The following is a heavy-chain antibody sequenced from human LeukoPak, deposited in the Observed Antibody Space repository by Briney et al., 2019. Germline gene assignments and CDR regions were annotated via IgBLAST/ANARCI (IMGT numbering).Heavy chain of an antibody. J-gene: IGHJ4*02. CDR3: AKSSPPYYYDSSGRQDY. V-gene: IGHV3-23*01. CDR2: ISGRGGST. CDR1: GFTFSSYA. D-gene: IGHD3-22*01. Sequence: GGSLRLSCAASGFTFSSYAMSWVRQAPGKGLEWVSAISGRGGSTYYADSVKGRFTISRDNSKNTLYLQMNSLRAEDTAVYYCAKSSPPYYYDSSGRQDYWGQGTLVTVSS.